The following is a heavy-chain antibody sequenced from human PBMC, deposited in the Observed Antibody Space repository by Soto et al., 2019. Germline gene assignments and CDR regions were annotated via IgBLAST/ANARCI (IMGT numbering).Heavy chain of an antibody. Sequence: GGSLRLSCAASGFTFSSYAMSWVRQAPGKGLEWVSAISGSGGSTYYAEYVKGRFTISRDNSKNTLYLQINSLRAEDTAVYYCAKVNDFWSGSPDYWGQGTLVTVSS. CDR3: AKVNDFWSGSPDY. V-gene: IGHV3-23*01. J-gene: IGHJ4*02. CDR2: ISGSGGST. CDR1: GFTFSSYA. D-gene: IGHD3-3*01.